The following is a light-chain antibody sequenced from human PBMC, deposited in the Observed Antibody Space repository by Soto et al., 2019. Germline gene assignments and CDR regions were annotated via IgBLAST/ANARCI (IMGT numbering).Light chain of an antibody. J-gene: IGKJ1*01. CDR3: QQCNNWPQRT. CDR2: DAS. CDR1: QSVGTF. V-gene: IGKV3-11*01. Sequence: EIVLTQSPATLSLSPGERATLSCRASQSVGTFFAWYQQKPGQAPRLLIYDASNRATGIPPRFSGSGSGTHFTLTISSLEPEDFSVYYCQQCNNWPQRTLGQGTKVDIK.